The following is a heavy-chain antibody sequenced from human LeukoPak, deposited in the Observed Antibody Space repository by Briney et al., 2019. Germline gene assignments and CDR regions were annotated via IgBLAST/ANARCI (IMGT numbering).Heavy chain of an antibody. D-gene: IGHD2-21*02. CDR3: VKSRVAAIGAFDI. Sequence: GGSLRLSCAASGFSFSTYTMNWVRQDPGKGLEWVSFISDSGGTTYYADSVKGRFTISRDNSMNTLYLQMNSLRAEDTAIYYCVKSRVAAIGAFDIWGRGTMVTVFS. J-gene: IGHJ3*02. CDR2: ISDSGGTT. V-gene: IGHV3-23*01. CDR1: GFSFSTYT.